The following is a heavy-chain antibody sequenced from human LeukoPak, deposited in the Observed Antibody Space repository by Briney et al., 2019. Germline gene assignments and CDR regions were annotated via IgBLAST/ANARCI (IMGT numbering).Heavy chain of an antibody. CDR2: ISSSSSYT. D-gene: IGHD1-26*01. CDR1: GFTFSDYY. J-gene: IGHJ6*02. Sequence: GGSLRLSCAASGFTFSDYYMSWIRQAPGKGLEWLSYISSSSSYTNYADSVKGRFTISRDNAEKSVNLQMNSLRAEDTAVYYCARLRSHYHGMDVWGQGTTVTVSS. V-gene: IGHV3-11*06. CDR3: ARLRSHYHGMDV.